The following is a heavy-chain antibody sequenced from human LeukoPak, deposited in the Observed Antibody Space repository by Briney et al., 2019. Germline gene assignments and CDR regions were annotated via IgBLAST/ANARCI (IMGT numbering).Heavy chain of an antibody. J-gene: IGHJ3*02. CDR3: AKLVVTAIQDAFDI. D-gene: IGHD2-21*02. CDR1: GGSISSGSYY. V-gene: IGHV4-61*02. Sequence: PSETLSLTCTVSGGSISSGSYYWSWIRQPAGKGLEWIGRIYTSGSTNYNPSLKSRVTISVDTSKNQFSLKLSSVTAADTAVYYCAKLVVTAIQDAFDIWGQGTMVTVSS. CDR2: IYTSGST.